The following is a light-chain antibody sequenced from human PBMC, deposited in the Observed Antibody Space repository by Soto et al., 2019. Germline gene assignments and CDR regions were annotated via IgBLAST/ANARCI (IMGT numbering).Light chain of an antibody. J-gene: IGKJ1*01. CDR2: GAS. Sequence: APLSCRASQSVGSKLAWYQQKPGQAPRLLIYGASSRATGIPDRFSGSGSGTDFTLTIPRLEPEDFAVYYCLQYGSSVWTFGQGTKVDI. V-gene: IGKV3-20*01. CDR1: QSVGSK. CDR3: LQYGSSVWT.